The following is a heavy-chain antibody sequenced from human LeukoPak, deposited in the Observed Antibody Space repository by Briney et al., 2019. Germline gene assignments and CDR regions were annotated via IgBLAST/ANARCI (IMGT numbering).Heavy chain of an antibody. Sequence: SGGSLRLSCAASGFTFSGYWMHCVRQAPGKGLVWVSLIKSDGSSAMYADSVKGRFSISRDNAKNTLDLQMNSLRAEDTAVYFCAREVASAAFDYWGQGTPVTVSS. CDR1: GFTFSGYW. V-gene: IGHV3-74*03. CDR3: AREVASAAFDY. D-gene: IGHD5-12*01. J-gene: IGHJ4*02. CDR2: IKSDGSSA.